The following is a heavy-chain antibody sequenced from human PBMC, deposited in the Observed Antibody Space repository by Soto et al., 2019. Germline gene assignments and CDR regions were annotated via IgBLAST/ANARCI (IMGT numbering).Heavy chain of an antibody. D-gene: IGHD1-20*01. CDR2: IYPGDSDT. CDR1: GYSFTSYW. Sequence: GESLKISCKGSGYSFTSYWIGWVRQMPGKGLEWMGIIYPGDSDTRYSPSFQGQVTISADKSISTAYLQWSSLKASDTAMYYCARIITGTTTPHDAFDIWGQGTMVTVSS. V-gene: IGHV5-51*01. CDR3: ARIITGTTTPHDAFDI. J-gene: IGHJ3*02.